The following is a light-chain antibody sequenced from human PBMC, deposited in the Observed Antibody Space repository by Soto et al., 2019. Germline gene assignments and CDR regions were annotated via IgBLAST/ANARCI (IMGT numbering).Light chain of an antibody. CDR2: DVS. Sequence: QSALTQPASVSGSPGQSITISCTGTSSEVGGYNYVSWYQQHPGKAPKLMIYDVSNRPSGVSNRFSGSKSGNTASLTISGLQAEDEADYYCSSYTSSSTRRHGFGAGTKGTVL. CDR1: SSEVGGYNY. CDR3: SSYTSSSTRRHG. J-gene: IGLJ1*01. V-gene: IGLV2-14*01.